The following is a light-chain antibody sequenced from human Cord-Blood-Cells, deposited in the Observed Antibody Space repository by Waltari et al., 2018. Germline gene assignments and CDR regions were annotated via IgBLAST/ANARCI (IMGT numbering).Light chain of an antibody. V-gene: IGLV2-14*01. J-gene: IGLJ3*02. Sequence: QSALTQPASVSGSPGQSITISCTGTSSDVGGYNYVSWYQQHPGKAPKLMIYEVSKRPSGVSKRFSGSKSGNTASLTISGLQAEDEADYYCSSYTSSSTLVVGGGTKLTVL. CDR3: SSYTSSSTLV. CDR1: SSDVGGYNY. CDR2: EVS.